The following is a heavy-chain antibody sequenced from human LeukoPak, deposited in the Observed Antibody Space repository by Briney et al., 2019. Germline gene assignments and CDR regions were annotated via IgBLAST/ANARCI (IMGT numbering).Heavy chain of an antibody. D-gene: IGHD2-2*01. J-gene: IGHJ3*02. CDR1: GGTFISYA. V-gene: IGHV1-69*05. CDR3: ARGGPYCSSTSCYSGAFDI. Sequence: ASVKVSCKASGGTFISYAISWVRQAPGQGLEWMGGIIPIFGTANYAQKFQGRVTITTDESTSTAYMELSSLRSEDTAVYYCARGGPYCSSTSCYSGAFDIWGQGTMVTVSS. CDR2: IIPIFGTA.